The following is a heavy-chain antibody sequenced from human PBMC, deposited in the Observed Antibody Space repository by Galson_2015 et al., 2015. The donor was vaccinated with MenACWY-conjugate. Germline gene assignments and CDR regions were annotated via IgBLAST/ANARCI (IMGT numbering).Heavy chain of an antibody. Sequence: SLRLSCAASGFRFSSPWLSWVRPAPGPGPECVASINEDGSDKSYMDSVKGRFTISRDNAQNSLSLQRNSLSVEDTAVYYCARGGNWGHGTLVTVSS. CDR1: GFRFSSPW. D-gene: IGHD1-26*01. CDR2: INEDGSDK. J-gene: IGHJ4*01. CDR3: ARGGN. V-gene: IGHV3-7*03.